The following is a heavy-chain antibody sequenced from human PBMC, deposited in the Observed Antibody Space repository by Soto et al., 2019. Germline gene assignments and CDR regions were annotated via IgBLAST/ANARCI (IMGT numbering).Heavy chain of an antibody. V-gene: IGHV3-33*01. J-gene: IGHJ4*02. CDR2: ISYDGSNK. CDR1: GFIFSSYG. CDR3: ARDKGKAHFDY. Sequence: QVQLVESGGGVVQPGRSLRLSCAASGFIFSSYGMHWVRQAPGKGLEWVAVISYDGSNKYNADSVKGRFSISRDNSKNTLYVQMNSLVVEATAVYYCARDKGKAHFDYWGQGTLVTVAS. D-gene: IGHD3-10*01.